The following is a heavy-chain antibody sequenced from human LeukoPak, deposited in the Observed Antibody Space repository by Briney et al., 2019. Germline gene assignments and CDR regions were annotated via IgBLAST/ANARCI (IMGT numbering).Heavy chain of an antibody. CDR2: IYYSGTT. CDR1: GGSVSSGTYY. CDR3: ARDRVRGNSNPFFDY. J-gene: IGHJ4*02. V-gene: IGHV4-61*01. Sequence: SETLSLTCTVSGGSVSSGTYYWSWIRQPPGKGLEWIGYIYYSGTTNYNPSLKSRVTISVDTSKNQFSLRLSSVTAADTAVYYCARDRVRGNSNPFFDYWGQGTLVTVSS. D-gene: IGHD4-11*01.